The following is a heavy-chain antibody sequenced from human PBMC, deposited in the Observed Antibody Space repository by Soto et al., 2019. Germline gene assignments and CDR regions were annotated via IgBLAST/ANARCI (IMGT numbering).Heavy chain of an antibody. J-gene: IGHJ4*02. CDR2: FNPTSGST. Sequence: QVQLVQSGAEVKKPGASVKLSCKASGYTFINYYIHWVRQAPGQGLEWMGIFNPTSGSTNYAQKFQGRVTLTIDTSTRIGYMELSSLRFDDTAVYYCARDLAAGDYWGQGTLVTVSS. V-gene: IGHV1-46*01. D-gene: IGHD6-13*01. CDR1: GYTFINYY. CDR3: ARDLAAGDY.